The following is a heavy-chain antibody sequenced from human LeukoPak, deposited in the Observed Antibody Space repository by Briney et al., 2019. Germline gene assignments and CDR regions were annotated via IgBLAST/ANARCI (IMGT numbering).Heavy chain of an antibody. CDR3: ARQAAAGTFFDY. V-gene: IGHV1-3*01. CDR2: INAGNGNT. D-gene: IGHD6-13*01. Sequence: ASVKVSCKASGYTFTSYAMHWVRQAPGQRLEWMGWINAGNGNTKYSQKFQGRVTITRDTSASIAYMELSSLRSEDTAVYYCARQAAAGTFFDYWGQGTLVTVSS. CDR1: GYTFTSYA. J-gene: IGHJ4*02.